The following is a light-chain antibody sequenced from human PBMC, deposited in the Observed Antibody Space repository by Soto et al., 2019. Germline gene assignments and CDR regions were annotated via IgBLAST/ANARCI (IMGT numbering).Light chain of an antibody. V-gene: IGKV3-15*01. J-gene: IGKJ1*01. Sequence: GMTQCAATLSVSPGERAAHSSRASRSVSTNLAWYQQKPGQPPRLLIYSAFTRATGIPARFSGSASGTEFTLTISSLQSEDFAIYYCQQYNNWPRTFGQGTKVDI. CDR1: RSVSTN. CDR2: SAF. CDR3: QQYNNWPRT.